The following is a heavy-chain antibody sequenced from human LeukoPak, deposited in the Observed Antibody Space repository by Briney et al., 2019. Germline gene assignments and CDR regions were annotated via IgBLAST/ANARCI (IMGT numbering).Heavy chain of an antibody. CDR1: GYTFTGYY. Sequence: ASVKVSCKASGYTFTGYYMHWVRQAPGQGLEWMGWINPNSGGTNYAQKFQGRVTMTRDTSISTAYMELSGLRSDDTAVYYCARRYRRDLGYFDYWGQGTLVTVSS. J-gene: IGHJ4*02. CDR3: ARRYRRDLGYFDY. CDR2: INPNSGGT. D-gene: IGHD3-16*02. V-gene: IGHV1-2*02.